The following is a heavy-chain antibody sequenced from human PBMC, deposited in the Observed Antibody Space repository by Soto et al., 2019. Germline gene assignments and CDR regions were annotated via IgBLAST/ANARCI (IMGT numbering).Heavy chain of an antibody. V-gene: IGHV4-39*02. D-gene: IGHD3-16*01. CDR3: ARESGEWGYNWFDP. J-gene: IGHJ5*02. Sequence: SETLSLTCTVSGGSISSSSYYWGWIRQPPGKGLEWIGSIYYSGSTYYNPSLKSRVTISVDTSKNQFSLKLSSVTAADTAVYYSARESGEWGYNWFDPWGQGTLVTVSS. CDR1: GGSISSSSYY. CDR2: IYYSGST.